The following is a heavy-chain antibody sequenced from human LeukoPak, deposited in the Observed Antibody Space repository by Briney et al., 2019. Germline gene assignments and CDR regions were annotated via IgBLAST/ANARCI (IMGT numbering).Heavy chain of an antibody. CDR2: INSDGNTT. CDR1: GFTFSHYW. J-gene: IGHJ4*02. CDR3: ARDFVEFDY. D-gene: IGHD6-6*01. V-gene: IGHV3-74*01. Sequence: GGSLRLSCAASGFTFSHYWMHWVRQAPGKGLVWVSRINSDGNTTSYADSVKGRFTVSRDNAKNTLYLQMNSLRAEDTAVYYCARDFVEFDYWGQGTLVTASS.